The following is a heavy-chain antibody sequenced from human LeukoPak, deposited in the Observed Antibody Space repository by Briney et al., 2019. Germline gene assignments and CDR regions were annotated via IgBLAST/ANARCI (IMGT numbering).Heavy chain of an antibody. J-gene: IGHJ4*02. D-gene: IGHD5-18*01. V-gene: IGHV4-59*01. Sequence: SETLSLTCTVSGGSISSYYWSRIRQPPGKGLEWIGYIYYSGSTNYNPSLKSRVTISVDTSKNQFSLKLSSVTAADTAVYYCARDRGYSYGIFDYWGQGTLVTVSS. CDR1: GGSISSYY. CDR3: ARDRGYSYGIFDY. CDR2: IYYSGST.